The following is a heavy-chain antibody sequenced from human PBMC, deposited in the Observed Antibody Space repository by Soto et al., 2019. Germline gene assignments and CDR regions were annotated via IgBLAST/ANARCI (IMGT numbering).Heavy chain of an antibody. CDR1: GVSFSGYY. V-gene: IGHV4-34*01. D-gene: IGHD3-22*01. Sequence: PSETLSLTCAVYGVSFSGYYWSWIRQPPGKGLEWIGEINHSGSTNYNPSLKSRVTISIDTSKNQFSLKLSSVTAADTAVYYCAITTTQHWGQGTLVTVSS. J-gene: IGHJ4*02. CDR2: INHSGST. CDR3: AITTTQH.